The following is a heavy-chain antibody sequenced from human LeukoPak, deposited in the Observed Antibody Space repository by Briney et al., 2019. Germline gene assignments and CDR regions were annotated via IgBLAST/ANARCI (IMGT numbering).Heavy chain of an antibody. Sequence: GGSLRLSCAASGFTFSNAWMSWVPQAPGKGLEWVGRIISKVDGGTADYAAPVKGRFTISRDDSKNTVYLQMNSLKTEDTAVYYCTTSGGTTTRFVDYWRQGNLVSVSS. J-gene: IGHJ4*02. CDR3: TTSGGTTTRFVDY. CDR2: IISKVDGGTA. CDR1: GFTFSNAW. D-gene: IGHD2/OR15-2a*01. V-gene: IGHV3-15*01.